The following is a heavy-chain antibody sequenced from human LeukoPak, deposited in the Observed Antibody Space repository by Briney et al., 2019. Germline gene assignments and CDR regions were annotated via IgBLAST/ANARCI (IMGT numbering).Heavy chain of an antibody. Sequence: SETLSLTCTVSGYSISSGYYWGWIRQPPGKGLEWIGSIYHSGSTYYNPSLKSRVTISVDTSKNQFSLKLSSVTAADTAVYYCARGDETGYSSGLYWFDPWGQGTLVTVSS. J-gene: IGHJ5*02. D-gene: IGHD6-25*01. CDR2: IYHSGST. CDR3: ARGDETGYSSGLYWFDP. V-gene: IGHV4-38-2*02. CDR1: GYSISSGYY.